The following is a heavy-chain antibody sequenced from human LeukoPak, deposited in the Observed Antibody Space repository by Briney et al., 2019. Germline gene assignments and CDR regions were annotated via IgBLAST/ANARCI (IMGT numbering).Heavy chain of an antibody. CDR2: IYYSGST. J-gene: IGHJ6*02. CDR3: ALHSSGSSGIDV. CDR1: GGSISSYY. V-gene: IGHV4-59*08. Sequence: SETLSLTCTVSGGSISSYYWSWIRQPPGKGLEWIGYIYYSGSTNYNPSLKSRVTISVDTSKNQFSLKLSSVTAADTAVYYCALHSSGSSGIDVWGQGTTVTVYS. D-gene: IGHD3-10*01.